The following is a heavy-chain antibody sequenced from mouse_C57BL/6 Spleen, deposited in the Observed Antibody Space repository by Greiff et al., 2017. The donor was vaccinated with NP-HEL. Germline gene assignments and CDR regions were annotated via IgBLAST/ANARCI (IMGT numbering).Heavy chain of an antibody. Sequence: VKLQESGAELMKPGASVKLSCTATGYTFTGYWIEWVKQRPGHGLEWIGEILPGSGSTNYNAKIKGKATFTADTSSNTAYMQLSSLTTEDSASYYCARGPYYYGVARDWFAYWGQGTLVTVSA. V-gene: IGHV1-9*01. CDR3: ARGPYYYGVARDWFAY. CDR1: GYTFTGYW. CDR2: ILPGSGST. J-gene: IGHJ3*01. D-gene: IGHD1-1*01.